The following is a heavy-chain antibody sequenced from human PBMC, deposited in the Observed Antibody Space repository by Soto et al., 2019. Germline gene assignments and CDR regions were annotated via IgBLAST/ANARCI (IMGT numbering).Heavy chain of an antibody. D-gene: IGHD3-9*01. J-gene: IGHJ4*02. CDR2: IIPIFGTA. CDR1: GGTFSSYA. CDR3: ARGLRGYFDWLPPDY. V-gene: IGHV1-69*06. Sequence: SVKVSCKASGGTFSSYAISWVRQAPGQGLEWMGGIIPIFGTANYAQKFQGRVTITADKSTSTAYMELSSLRSEDTAVYYCARGLRGYFDWLPPDYWGQGTLVTVSS.